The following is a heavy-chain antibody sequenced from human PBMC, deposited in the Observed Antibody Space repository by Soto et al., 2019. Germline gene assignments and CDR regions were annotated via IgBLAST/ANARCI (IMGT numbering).Heavy chain of an antibody. Sequence: GGSLRLSCAASGFTFSSYGMHWVRQAPGKGLEWVAVISYDGSNKYYADSVKGRFTISRDNSKNTLYLQMNSLRAEDTAVYYCAKDEGIAAAAAYYYYGMDVWGQGTTVTVSS. CDR1: GFTFSSYG. D-gene: IGHD6-13*01. CDR2: ISYDGSNK. CDR3: AKDEGIAAAAAYYYYGMDV. J-gene: IGHJ6*02. V-gene: IGHV3-30*18.